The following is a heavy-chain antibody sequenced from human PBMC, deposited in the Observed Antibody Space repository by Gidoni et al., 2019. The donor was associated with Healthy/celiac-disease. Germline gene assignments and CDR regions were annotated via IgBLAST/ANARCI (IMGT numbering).Heavy chain of an antibody. CDR1: GFTFSSYA. D-gene: IGHD1-26*01. J-gene: IGHJ3*02. CDR3: GKWEAGGSYSSAFDI. CDR2: ICGSGGST. V-gene: IGHV3-23*01. Sequence: EVQLLESGGGLVQPGGSLRLSCAASGFTFSSYAMSWVREAPGKGLEWVSAICGSGGSTYYADSVKGRFTISRENSKNTRYLQMNSLRGEETAVKYWGKWEAGGSYSSAFDIWGQGTMVTVSS.